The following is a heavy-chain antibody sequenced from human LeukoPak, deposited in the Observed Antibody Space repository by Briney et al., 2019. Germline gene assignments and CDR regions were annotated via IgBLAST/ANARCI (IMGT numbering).Heavy chain of an antibody. Sequence: PSEALSLTCAVSGDSISSGAYSWSWIRQPPWKGLEWIGYIFHSGHTNYNASLKSRLTISEDTSKNQFSLRLNSVTAADTAVYYCARGEHSVDSWGQGMLVTVSS. CDR3: ARGEHSVDS. D-gene: IGHD1/OR15-1a*01. J-gene: IGHJ4*02. CDR2: IFHSGHT. CDR1: GDSISSGAYS. V-gene: IGHV4-30-2*01.